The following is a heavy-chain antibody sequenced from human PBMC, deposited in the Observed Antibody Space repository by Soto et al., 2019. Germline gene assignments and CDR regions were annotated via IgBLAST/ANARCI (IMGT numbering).Heavy chain of an antibody. CDR3: ARTRAGARTMDV. Sequence: GGSLRLSCAASGFTFSSYDMHWVRQATGKGLEWVSAIGTAGDTYYPGSVKGRFTISGENAKNSLYLQMNSLRAGDTAVYYCARTRAGARTMDVWGQGTTVTVS. V-gene: IGHV3-13*01. CDR2: IGTAGDT. J-gene: IGHJ6*02. D-gene: IGHD6-19*01. CDR1: GFTFSSYD.